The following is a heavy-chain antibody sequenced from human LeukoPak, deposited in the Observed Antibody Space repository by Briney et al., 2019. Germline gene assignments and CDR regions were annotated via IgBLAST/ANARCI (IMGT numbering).Heavy chain of an antibody. CDR1: GGSISSSSYY. D-gene: IGHD3-10*02. CDR2: IYYSGSS. J-gene: IGHJ4*02. V-gene: IGHV4-39*07. CDR3: ARSPVRGVPSYFDY. Sequence: SETLSLTCTVSGGSISSSSYYWGWIRQPPGKGLEWIGSIYYSGSSYYNPSLKSRVTISVDTSKNRFSLRLSSVTAADTAVYYCARSPVRGVPSYFDYWGQGTLVTVSS.